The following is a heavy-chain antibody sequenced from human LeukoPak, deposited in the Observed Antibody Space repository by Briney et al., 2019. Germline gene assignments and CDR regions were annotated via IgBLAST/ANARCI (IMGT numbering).Heavy chain of an antibody. CDR2: IYYSGST. V-gene: IGHV4-61*08. Sequence: SETLSLTCTVSGGSISSGDYYWSWIRQPPGKGLEWIGYIYYSGSTNYNPSLKSRVTISVDTSKNQFSLKLSSVTAADTAVYYCARERVTYGPHYFGYWGQGTLVTVSS. D-gene: IGHD3-10*01. J-gene: IGHJ4*02. CDR1: GGSISSGDYY. CDR3: ARERVTYGPHYFGY.